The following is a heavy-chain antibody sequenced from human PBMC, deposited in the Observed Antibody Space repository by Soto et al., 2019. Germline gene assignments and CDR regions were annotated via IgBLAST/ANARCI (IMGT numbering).Heavy chain of an antibody. D-gene: IGHD1-26*01. CDR3: AKGGEVGGVLGDH. V-gene: IGHV3-30*18. CDR2: ISYDGSYQ. CDR1: GFAFNKFG. Sequence: PGGSLRPSCEASGFAFNKFGMHWVRQAPGKGLEWVAFISYDGSYQYYADSVQGRLTITGDKSMNTVNMQLNSLRREDTAVYFCAKGGEVGGVLGDHWGQGTLVTVSS. J-gene: IGHJ4*02.